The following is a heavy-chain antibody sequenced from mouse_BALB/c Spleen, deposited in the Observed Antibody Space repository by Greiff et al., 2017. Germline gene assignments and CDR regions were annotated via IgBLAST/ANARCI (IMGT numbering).Heavy chain of an antibody. J-gene: IGHJ3*01. D-gene: IGHD2-1*01. Sequence: EVQLQQSGAELVKPGASVKLSCTASGFNIKDTYMHWVKQRPEHGLEWIGRIDPANGNTKYDPKFQGKATTIADTSSNTAYLHLSSLTSEDTAVYYCAGGGNYESFASWGQGTLVTVSA. CDR2: IDPANGNT. CDR3: AGGGNYESFAS. V-gene: IGHV14-3*02. CDR1: GFNIKDTY.